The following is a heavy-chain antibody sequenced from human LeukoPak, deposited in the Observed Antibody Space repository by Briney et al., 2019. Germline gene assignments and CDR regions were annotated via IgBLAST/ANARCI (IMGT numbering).Heavy chain of an antibody. Sequence: SETLSLTCTVSGGSISSSSYYWGWIRQPPGKGLEWIGSIYYSGSTYNNPSLKSRVTISVDTSKNQFSLKLSSVTAADTAVYYCARELKITFGGVIVSIFDYWGQGTLVTVSS. J-gene: IGHJ4*02. V-gene: IGHV4-39*07. CDR3: ARELKITFGGVIVSIFDY. CDR1: GGSISSSSYY. D-gene: IGHD3-16*02. CDR2: IYYSGST.